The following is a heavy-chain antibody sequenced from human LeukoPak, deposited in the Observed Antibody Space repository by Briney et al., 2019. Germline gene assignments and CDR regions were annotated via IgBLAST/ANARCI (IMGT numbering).Heavy chain of an antibody. CDR2: INPNSGGT. J-gene: IGHJ6*03. V-gene: IGHV1-2*02. CDR1: GYTFTGYY. Sequence: ASVKVSCKASGYTFTGYYMHWVRQAPGQGLEWMGWINPNSGGTNYAQKFQGRVTITADKSTSTAYMELSSLRSEDTAVYYCARVSEFGVRGVPKALYYYYYYMDVWGKGTTVTVSS. CDR3: ARVSEFGVRGVPKALYYYYYYMDV. D-gene: IGHD3-10*01.